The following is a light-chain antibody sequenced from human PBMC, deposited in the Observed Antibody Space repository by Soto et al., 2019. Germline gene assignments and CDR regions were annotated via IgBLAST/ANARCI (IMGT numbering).Light chain of an antibody. CDR1: RAIASNY. V-gene: IGKV3-20*01. Sequence: DIVLTQSPGTLSLSPGERATLSCRASRAIASNYLAWYQQKPGQAPRLLIYAAFTRATGIPDRFSGHGTDTDFNHTITRLEPEDYAVYQCQQYGNSRGTFGQGTKLDI. CDR2: AAF. J-gene: IGKJ2*01. CDR3: QQYGNSRGT.